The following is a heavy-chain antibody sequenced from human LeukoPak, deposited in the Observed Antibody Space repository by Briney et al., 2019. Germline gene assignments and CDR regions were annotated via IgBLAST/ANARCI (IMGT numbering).Heavy chain of an antibody. V-gene: IGHV3-30*02. J-gene: IGHJ4*02. D-gene: IGHD2/OR15-2a*01. CDR2: IKYDGSKI. CDR1: GFSFSHYG. CDR3: ATDGIPSATALAN. Sequence: GGSLRLSCETSGFSFSHYGIQWVRQVPGMGLEWVAFIKYDGSKIYYAESVQGRFTISRDNSKNNLFLQMTRMRPQDTAVYYCATDGIPSATALANWGQGTLVTVSS.